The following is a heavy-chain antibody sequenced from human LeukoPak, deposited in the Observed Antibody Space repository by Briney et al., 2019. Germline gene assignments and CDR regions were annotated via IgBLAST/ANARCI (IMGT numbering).Heavy chain of an antibody. CDR2: INHSGST. CDR1: GGSFSGYY. CDR3: ARGFGYCSGGSCYLDY. V-gene: IGHV4-34*01. J-gene: IGHJ4*02. D-gene: IGHD2-15*01. Sequence: SETLSPTCAVYGGSFSGYYWSWIRQPPGKGLEWIGEINHSGSTNYNPSLKSRVTISVDTSKNQFSLKLSSVTAADTAVYYCARGFGYCSGGSCYLDYWGQGTLVTVSS.